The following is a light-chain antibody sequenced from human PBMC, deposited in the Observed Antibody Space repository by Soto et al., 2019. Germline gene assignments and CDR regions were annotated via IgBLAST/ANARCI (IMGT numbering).Light chain of an antibody. CDR3: SSYAGSSNV. J-gene: IGLJ1*01. CDR1: SSDVGGYNY. V-gene: IGLV2-8*01. CDR2: EVN. Sequence: QSVLTQPPSASGSPGQSVAISCTGTSSDVGGYNYVSWYQQHPGKAPKLMIYEVNKRPSGVPDRFSGSKSGNTASLTVSGLQAGDEADYYCSSYAGSSNVFGTGTKVT.